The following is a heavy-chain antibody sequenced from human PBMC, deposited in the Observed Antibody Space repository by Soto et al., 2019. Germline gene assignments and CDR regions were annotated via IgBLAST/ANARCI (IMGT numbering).Heavy chain of an antibody. J-gene: IGHJ4*02. CDR3: AHRVLRTVFGLVTTTAIYFDF. D-gene: IGHD3-3*01. Sequence: QITLNESGPTQVTPRQTLTLTFTFTGFSLTTSGEGVCWIRQSPGKAPEWLALIYWADAKRHSPSLKSRLTMTKDTSKIPGVLTVADLDPADTATYYCAHRVLRTVFGLVTTTAIYFDFWGQGTPFAVSS. CDR2: IYWADAK. V-gene: IGHV2-5*02. CDR1: GFSLTTSGEG.